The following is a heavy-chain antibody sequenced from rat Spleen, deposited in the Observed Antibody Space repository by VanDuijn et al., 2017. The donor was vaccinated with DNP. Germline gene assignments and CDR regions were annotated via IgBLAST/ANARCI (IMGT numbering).Heavy chain of an antibody. J-gene: IGHJ2*01. V-gene: IGHV5-22*01. CDR2: ISYDGSHT. D-gene: IGHD1-12*02. CDR1: GFTFSDYY. Sequence: EVQLVESGGDLVQPGRSLKLSCAASGFTFSDYYMAWVRQAPTKGLEWVAYISYDGSHTNYGDSVKGRFTISRDNAKSTRYLQMNSLRSEDMATYYCVRPHYSYGSYPRYWGQGVMVTVSS. CDR3: VRPHYSYGSYPRY.